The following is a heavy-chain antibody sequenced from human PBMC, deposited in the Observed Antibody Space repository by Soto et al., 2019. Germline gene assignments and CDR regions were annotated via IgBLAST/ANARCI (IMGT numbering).Heavy chain of an antibody. V-gene: IGHV1-69*13. CDR2: IIPIFGTA. Sequence: SVKVSCKASGGTFSSYAISWVRQAPGQGLEWMGGIIPIFGTANYAQKFQGRVTITADESTSTAYMELSSLRSEDTAGYYCARGVAGVSYYSFDYWGQGTLDTVYS. CDR3: ARGVAGVSYYSFDY. D-gene: IGHD1-26*01. CDR1: GGTFSSYA. J-gene: IGHJ4*02.